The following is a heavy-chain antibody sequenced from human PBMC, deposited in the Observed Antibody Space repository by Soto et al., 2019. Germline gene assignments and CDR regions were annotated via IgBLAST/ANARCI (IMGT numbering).Heavy chain of an antibody. CDR2: INHRGST. D-gene: IGHD1-1*01. CDR3: ARKVPGRSYYYYYMDV. CDR1: GGSFSGYY. V-gene: IGHV4-34*01. J-gene: IGHJ6*03. Sequence: QVQLQQWGAGLLKPSETLSLTCAVYGGSFSGYYWIWIRQPPRKGLEWIGEINHRGSTNYNPSLKSRVTISGDTSKNQCALKLSSVTAADTAVYYCARKVPGRSYYYYYMDVWGKGTTVTVS.